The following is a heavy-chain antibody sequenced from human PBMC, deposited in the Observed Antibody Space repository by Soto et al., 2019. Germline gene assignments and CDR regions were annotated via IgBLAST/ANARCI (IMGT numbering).Heavy chain of an antibody. D-gene: IGHD5-12*01. CDR1: GGSISSGGYY. CDR2: IYYSGST. V-gene: IGHV4-31*03. Sequence: SETLSLTCTVSGGSISSGGYYWSWIRQHPGKGLEWIGYIYYSGSTYYNPSLKSRVTISVDTSKNQFSLKLSSVTAADTAVYYCARDRRTRWLQSQRYYYYGMDVWGRGTTVTVSS. J-gene: IGHJ6*02. CDR3: ARDRRTRWLQSQRYYYYGMDV.